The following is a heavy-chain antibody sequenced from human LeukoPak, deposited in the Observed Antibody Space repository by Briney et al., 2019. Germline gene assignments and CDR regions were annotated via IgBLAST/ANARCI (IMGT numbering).Heavy chain of an antibody. CDR1: GGSFSGYY. CDR3: ARGGSDYDYVWGSLIPFDY. V-gene: IGHV4-34*01. D-gene: IGHD3-16*01. CDR2: INHSGST. J-gene: IGHJ4*02. Sequence: PSETLSLTCAVYGGSFSGYYWSWIRQPPGKGLEWIGEINHSGSTNYNPSLKSRVTISVDTSKNQFSLKLSSVTAADTAVYYCARGGSDYDYVWGSLIPFDYWGQGTLVIVSS.